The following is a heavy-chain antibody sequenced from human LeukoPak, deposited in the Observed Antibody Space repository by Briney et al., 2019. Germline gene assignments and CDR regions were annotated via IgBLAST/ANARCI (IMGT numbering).Heavy chain of an antibody. CDR2: IYTTGST. J-gene: IGHJ4*02. CDR3: TRDTSTIWFDY. V-gene: IGHV4-4*07. CDR1: GGSISSYY. D-gene: IGHD2-2*01. Sequence: SETLSLTCTVSGGSISSYYWSWIRQPAGKGLEWIGRIYTTGSTNYNPSLKSRVTMSVDTSKNQFSLKLGSVTAADTAVYYCTRDTSTIWFDYWGQGTLVTVSS.